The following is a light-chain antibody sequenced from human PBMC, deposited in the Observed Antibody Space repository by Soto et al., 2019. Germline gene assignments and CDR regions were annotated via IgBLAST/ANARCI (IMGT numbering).Light chain of an antibody. CDR3: QSFDSSLSGSRV. Sequence: QSVLTQPSSVSGAPGQRVTISCTGSSSNIGAGYDVHWYQQLPGTAPKLLIYGNTNRPSGVPDRFSGSKSGTSASLAITGLQPEDEADYYCQSFDSSLSGSRVFGTGTKLTVL. V-gene: IGLV1-40*01. CDR1: SSNIGAGYD. CDR2: GNT. J-gene: IGLJ1*01.